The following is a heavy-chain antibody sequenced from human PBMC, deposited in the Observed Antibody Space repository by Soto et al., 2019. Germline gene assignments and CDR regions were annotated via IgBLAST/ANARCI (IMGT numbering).Heavy chain of an antibody. CDR2: ISYDGGNK. Sequence: QPGGSLRLSCAASGFTFRSYAMHWVRQAPGQGLEWVAVISYDGGNKYYAESVKGRFTISRDNTKDTLYLQMNGLRVEDTAVYYCATGRDSGWSYYYYYGVDVWGQGTTVTVSS. V-gene: IGHV3-30-3*01. CDR3: ATGRDSGWSYYYYYGVDV. J-gene: IGHJ6*02. CDR1: GFTFRSYA. D-gene: IGHD6-19*01.